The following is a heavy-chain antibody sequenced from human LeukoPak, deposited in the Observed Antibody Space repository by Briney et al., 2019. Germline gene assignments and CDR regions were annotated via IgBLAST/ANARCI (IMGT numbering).Heavy chain of an antibody. J-gene: IGHJ4*02. D-gene: IGHD3-22*01. CDR1: GFTSSSYS. Sequence: GGSLRLSCAASGFTSSSYSMNWVRQAPGKGLEWVSYISSSSSTIYYADSVKGRFTISRDNAKNSLYLQMNSLRAEDTAVYYCARDESTYYYDSSGYTYYFDYWGQGTLVTVSS. CDR3: ARDESTYYYDSSGYTYYFDY. V-gene: IGHV3-48*01. CDR2: ISSSSSTI.